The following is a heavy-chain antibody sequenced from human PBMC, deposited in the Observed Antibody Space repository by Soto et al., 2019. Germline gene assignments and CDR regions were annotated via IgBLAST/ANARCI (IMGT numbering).Heavy chain of an antibody. D-gene: IGHD2-15*01. Sequence: QVQLVQSGAEVKKPGSSVKVSCKASGGTFSSYAISWVRQAPGQGLEWMGGIIPIFGTANYAQKFQGRVTIPADESTSTAYMELSSLRSEDTAVYYCARPGGYCSGGSCYYFDYWGQGTLVTVSS. J-gene: IGHJ4*02. CDR2: IIPIFGTA. CDR3: ARPGGYCSGGSCYYFDY. CDR1: GGTFSSYA. V-gene: IGHV1-69*01.